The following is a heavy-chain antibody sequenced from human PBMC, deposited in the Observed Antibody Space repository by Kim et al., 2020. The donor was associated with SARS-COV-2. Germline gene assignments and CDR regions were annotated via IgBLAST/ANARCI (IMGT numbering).Heavy chain of an antibody. CDR3: ARAPMIVVVIDAFDI. CDR2: IYYSGST. V-gene: IGHV4-31*03. J-gene: IGHJ3*02. CDR1: GGSISSGGYY. Sequence: SETLSLTCTVSGGSISSGGYYWSWIRQHPGKGLDWIGYIYYSGSTYYNPSLKSRVTISVDTSKNQFSLKLSSVTAADTAVYYCARAPMIVVVIDAFDIWGQGTMVTVSS. D-gene: IGHD3-22*01.